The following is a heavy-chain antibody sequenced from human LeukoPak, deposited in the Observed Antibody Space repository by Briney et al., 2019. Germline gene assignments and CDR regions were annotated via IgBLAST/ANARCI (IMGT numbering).Heavy chain of an antibody. CDR2: ISGYNGNT. D-gene: IGHD1-26*01. CDR3: ARLLYYYYYYMDV. J-gene: IGHJ6*03. CDR1: GYTFTTYN. V-gene: IGHV1-18*01. Sequence: ASVKVSCKASGYTFTTYNINWVRQAPGQGLEWMGWISGYNGNTNYAQKLQGRVTMTTDTSTSTAYMELRSLRSDDTAVYYCARLLYYYYYYMDVWGKGTTVTVSS.